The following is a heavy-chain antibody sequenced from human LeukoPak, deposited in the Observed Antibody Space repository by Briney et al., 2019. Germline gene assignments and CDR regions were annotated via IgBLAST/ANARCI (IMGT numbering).Heavy chain of an antibody. J-gene: IGHJ4*02. CDR3: ALLSGGSPFDY. V-gene: IGHV3-30*02. CDR1: GFTFGNYD. Sequence: PGGSLRLSCAASGFTFGNYDMHWVRQAPGQGLEWVAFILYDGSNKYYADSVKGRFTISRDRSKNTLYLQMNNLRAEDTAVYYCALLSGGSPFDYWGQGTLVTVSS. CDR2: ILYDGSNK. D-gene: IGHD2-15*01.